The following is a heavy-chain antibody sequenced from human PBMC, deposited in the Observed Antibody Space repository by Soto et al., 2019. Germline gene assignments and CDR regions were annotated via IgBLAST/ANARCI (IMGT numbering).Heavy chain of an antibody. V-gene: IGHV3-49*03. CDR2: IISKAYGGTT. CDR3: TRDHSSGWYYYYGMDA. Sequence: GSLRLSCTASGFTFGDYAMIWFRQAPGKGLEWVGFIISKAYGGTTEYAAAVKGRFTISRDDSKSIAYLQMNSLKTEDTAVYYCTRDHSSGWYYYYGMDAWGQGTTVTVSS. J-gene: IGHJ6*02. D-gene: IGHD6-19*01. CDR1: GFTFGDYA.